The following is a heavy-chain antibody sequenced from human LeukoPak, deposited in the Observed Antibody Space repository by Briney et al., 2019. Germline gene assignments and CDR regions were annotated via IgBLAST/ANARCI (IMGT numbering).Heavy chain of an antibody. D-gene: IGHD2-15*01. CDR2: IIPIFGTA. V-gene: IGHV1-69*13. J-gene: IGHJ4*02. Sequence: ASVEVSCKASGGTFSSYAISWVRQAPGQGLEWMGGIIPIFGTANYAQKFQGRVTITADESTSTAYMELSSLRSEDTAVYYCAREVSSVVAAYYDYWGQGTLVTVSS. CDR3: AREVSSVVAAYYDY. CDR1: GGTFSSYA.